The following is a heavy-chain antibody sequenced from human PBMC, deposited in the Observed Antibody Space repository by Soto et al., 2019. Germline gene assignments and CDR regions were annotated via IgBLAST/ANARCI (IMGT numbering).Heavy chain of an antibody. Sequence: QVQLVQSGAEVKKPGASVKVSCKTSGYTFSSYGIVWVRQAPGQGLEWVGWISTYNVDTKYADKFQGRLTMSSDTSTTTAFMELRRLRSDDTAVYYCVRGGFAYGYLDYWGQGTLVTVSS. J-gene: IGHJ4*02. CDR3: VRGGFAYGYLDY. CDR1: GYTFSSYG. D-gene: IGHD5-18*01. CDR2: ISTYNVDT. V-gene: IGHV1-18*01.